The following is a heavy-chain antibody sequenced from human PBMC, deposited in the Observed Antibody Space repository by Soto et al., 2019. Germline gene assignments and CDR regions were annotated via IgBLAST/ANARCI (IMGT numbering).Heavy chain of an antibody. CDR1: GFSFTNYD. CDR3: ASSVTEFGYDRLDV. D-gene: IGHD5-12*01. V-gene: IGHV1-3*01. Sequence: QVHLVQSGTEVKEPGASVKLSCKASGFSFTNYDIPWVRQAPGQSLEWMGWIHAFNGATKYSQKFQARVTFTRDTLERAASMDLSRLGSETRALYFFASSVTEFGYDRLDVWGKGP. CDR2: IHAFNGAT. J-gene: IGHJ6*03.